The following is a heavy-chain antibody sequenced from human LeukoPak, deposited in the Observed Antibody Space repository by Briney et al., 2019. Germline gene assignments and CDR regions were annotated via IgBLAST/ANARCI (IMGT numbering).Heavy chain of an antibody. Sequence: SETLSLTCTVSGGSISSGSYYWSWVRQPAGKGLEWIGRIYTSGSTNYNPSLKSRVTISVDTSKNQFSLKLSSVTAADTAVYYCAREDSSGYYYGRLDYWGQGTLVTVSS. D-gene: IGHD3-22*01. CDR2: IYTSGST. CDR1: GGSISSGSYY. CDR3: AREDSSGYYYGRLDY. V-gene: IGHV4-61*02. J-gene: IGHJ4*02.